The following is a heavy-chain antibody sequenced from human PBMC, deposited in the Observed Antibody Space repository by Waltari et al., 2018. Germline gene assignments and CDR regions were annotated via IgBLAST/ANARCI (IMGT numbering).Heavy chain of an antibody. D-gene: IGHD6-19*01. CDR2: ISSGGSTV. V-gene: IGHV3-48*04. Sequence: EVQLVESGGDLVQPGGSLRLSCAASGFSFSSYSMHWVRQAPGKGLECVSYISSGGSTVYYPDSVKGRFTIFRDNAENSLYLQMDSLRAEDTAVYYCARDSLVAGGGVGYWGQGTMVTVSS. CDR3: ARDSLVAGGGVGY. J-gene: IGHJ3*01. CDR1: GFSFSSYS.